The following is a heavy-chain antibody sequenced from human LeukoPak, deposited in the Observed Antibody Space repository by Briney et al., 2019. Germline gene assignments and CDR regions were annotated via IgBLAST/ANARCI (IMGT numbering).Heavy chain of an antibody. J-gene: IGHJ6*02. Sequence: GGSLRLSCAASGFTFSSYEMNWVRQAPGKGLEWVSYISSSGSTIYYADSVKGRFAISRDNAKNSLYLQMNSLRAEGTAVYYCARERQQLGYYYGMDVWGQGTTVTVSS. V-gene: IGHV3-48*03. CDR2: ISSSGSTI. D-gene: IGHD6-13*01. CDR3: ARERQQLGYYYGMDV. CDR1: GFTFSSYE.